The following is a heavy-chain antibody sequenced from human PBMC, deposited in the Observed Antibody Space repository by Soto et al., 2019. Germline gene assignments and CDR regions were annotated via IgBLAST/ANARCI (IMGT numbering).Heavy chain of an antibody. Sequence: GGSLRLSCAASGFIFSSYGMHWVRQAPGKGLEWVAVIWYDGGNKYYADSVKGRLTISRDNSKNTLYLHMTSLRAEDTALYYCARVMDIAYYFDYWGQGTLVTVSS. CDR2: IWYDGGNK. D-gene: IGHD5-12*01. J-gene: IGHJ4*02. V-gene: IGHV3-33*01. CDR1: GFIFSSYG. CDR3: ARVMDIAYYFDY.